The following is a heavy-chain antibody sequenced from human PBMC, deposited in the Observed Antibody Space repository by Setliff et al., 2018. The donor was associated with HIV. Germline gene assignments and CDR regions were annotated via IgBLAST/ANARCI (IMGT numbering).Heavy chain of an antibody. CDR1: GFTFSSYW. V-gene: IGHV3-7*03. CDR2: IKQDGSEK. CDR3: TRGGSGPGIDFDY. D-gene: IGHD3-10*01. J-gene: IGHJ4*02. Sequence: GGSLRLSCAASGFTFSSYWMSWVRQAPGKGLEWVANIKQDGSEKYYVDSVKGRFTTSRDNSKNTVYVQMNSLRAEDTAVYYCTRGGSGPGIDFDYWGQGTLVTVSS.